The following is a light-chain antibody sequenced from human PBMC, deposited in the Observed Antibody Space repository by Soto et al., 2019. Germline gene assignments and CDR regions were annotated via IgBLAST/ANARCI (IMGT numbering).Light chain of an antibody. CDR3: QQYGSSPLT. Sequence: EFVLTQSPGTLSLSPGERATLSCRASQTVRNNYLAWYQQQPGQAHRXLIYDAASRDTGIPDRFSGGGSGTDFTLTISRLEPEEFAVYYCQQYGSSPLTFGGGTKV. J-gene: IGKJ4*01. CDR1: QTVRNNY. CDR2: DAA. V-gene: IGKV3-20*01.